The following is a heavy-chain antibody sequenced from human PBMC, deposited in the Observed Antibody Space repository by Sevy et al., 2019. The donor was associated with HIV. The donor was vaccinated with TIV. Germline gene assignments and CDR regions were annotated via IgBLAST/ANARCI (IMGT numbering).Heavy chain of an antibody. D-gene: IGHD2-8*01. CDR3: AREGSTRPHDY. CDR2: LSFGCGKI. J-gene: IGHJ4*02. Sequence: GGSLRLSCAVSGFNFNIYSMSWVRQAPGKGLEWVSTLSFGCGKINYADSVKGRFIISRDDSKNTLYLQMNSLRAEDTAVYFCAREGSTRPHDYWGQGTLVTVSS. CDR1: GFNFNIYS. V-gene: IGHV3-23*01.